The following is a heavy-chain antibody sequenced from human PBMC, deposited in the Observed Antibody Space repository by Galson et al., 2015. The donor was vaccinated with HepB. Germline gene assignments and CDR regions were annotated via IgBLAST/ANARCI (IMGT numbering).Heavy chain of an antibody. CDR3: ARDSDTTDDFWSGYPPNWFDP. J-gene: IGHJ5*02. Sequence: CAISGDSVSSTSATWNWIRQSPSRGLEWLGRTYYKSKYYNDYAVSVRSRIAINPDTSENQFSLQLSSVTPEDTAVYYCARDSDTTDDFWSGYPPNWFDPWGQGTLVTVSS. CDR1: GDSVSSTSAT. CDR2: TYYKSKYYN. V-gene: IGHV6-1*01. D-gene: IGHD3-3*01.